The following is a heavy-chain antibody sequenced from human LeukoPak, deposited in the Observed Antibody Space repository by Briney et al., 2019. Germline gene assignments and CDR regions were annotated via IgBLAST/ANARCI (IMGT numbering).Heavy chain of an antibody. V-gene: IGHV3-11*01. CDR1: GFTFSDCY. CDR2: ISSSGSTI. Sequence: KPGGPLRLSCAASGFTFSDCYMSWLRQAPGKGLEWVSYISSSGSTIYYADSAKGVFTLSRDNAKNSLYLQMNSLRAEDTAVYYCARDKLRGYSYYLGEVDYWGQGTLVTVSS. J-gene: IGHJ4*02. D-gene: IGHD5-18*01. CDR3: ARDKLRGYSYYLGEVDY.